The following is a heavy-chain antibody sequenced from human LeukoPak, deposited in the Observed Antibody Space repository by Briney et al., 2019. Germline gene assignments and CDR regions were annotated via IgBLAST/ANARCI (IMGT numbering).Heavy chain of an antibody. V-gene: IGHV3-21*01. D-gene: IGHD4-17*01. J-gene: IGHJ4*02. CDR1: GFTFSSYS. Sequence: GGSLRLSCAASGFTFSSYSMNWIRQAPGKGLEWVSSISSSTSYIYYADSVKGRFTISKDNAKNSLYLQMNSLRAEDTAVYYCARAGGSTVSRSDYWGQGTLVTVSS. CDR2: ISSSTSYI. CDR3: ARAGGSTVSRSDY.